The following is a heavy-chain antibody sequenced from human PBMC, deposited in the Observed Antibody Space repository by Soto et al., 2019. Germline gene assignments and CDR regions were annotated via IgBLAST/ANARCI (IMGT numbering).Heavy chain of an antibody. CDR3: ARGSGYMTTVTLYNWLDP. Sequence: GLEWIGEINHSGSTNYNPSLKSRVTISVDTSKNQLSLKLSSVTAADTAVYYCARGSGYMTTVTLYNWLDPWGQGTGVSDSP. CDR2: INHSGST. D-gene: IGHD4-17*01. J-gene: IGHJ5*01. V-gene: IGHV4-34*01.